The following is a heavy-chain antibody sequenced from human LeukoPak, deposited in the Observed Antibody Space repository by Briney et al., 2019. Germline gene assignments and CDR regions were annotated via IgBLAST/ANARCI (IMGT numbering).Heavy chain of an antibody. V-gene: IGHV4-31*11. D-gene: IGHD3-10*01. CDR1: GGSFSGYY. CDR2: IYYSGST. Sequence: PSETLSLTCAVYGGSFSGYYWSWIRQHPGKGLEWIGYIYYSGSTYYNPSLKSRVTISVDTSKNQFSLKLSSVTAADTAVYYCARDSLIRGVAGYYYGMDVWGQGTTVTVSS. CDR3: ARDSLIRGVAGYYYGMDV. J-gene: IGHJ6*02.